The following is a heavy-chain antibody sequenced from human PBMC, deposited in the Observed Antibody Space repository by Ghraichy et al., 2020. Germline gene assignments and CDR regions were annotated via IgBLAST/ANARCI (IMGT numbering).Heavy chain of an antibody. CDR3: ARERGGYESLAFDY. D-gene: IGHD5-12*01. CDR2: IYYSGST. J-gene: IGHJ4*02. CDR1: GGSISSYY. Sequence: ETLSLTCTVSGGSISSYYWSWIRQPPGKGLEWIGYIYYSGSTNYNPSLKSRVTISVDTSKNQFSLKLSSVTAADTAVYYCARERGGYESLAFDYWGQGTLVPVSS. V-gene: IGHV4-59*01.